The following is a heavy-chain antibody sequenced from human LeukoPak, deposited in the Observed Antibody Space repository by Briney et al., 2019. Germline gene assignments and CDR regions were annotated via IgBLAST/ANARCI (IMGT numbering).Heavy chain of an antibody. Sequence: VASVKVSCKASGGTFSSYAISWVRPAPGQGLEWMGGIIPIFGTANYAQKFQGRVTITADKSTSTAYMELSSLRSEDTAVYYCAGSSRRHAFDIWGQGTMVTVSS. J-gene: IGHJ3*02. V-gene: IGHV1-69*06. D-gene: IGHD6-13*01. CDR2: IIPIFGTA. CDR3: AGSSRRHAFDI. CDR1: GGTFSSYA.